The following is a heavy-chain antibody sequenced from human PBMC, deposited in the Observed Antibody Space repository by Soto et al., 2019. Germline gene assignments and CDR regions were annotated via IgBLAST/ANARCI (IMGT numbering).Heavy chain of an antibody. CDR1: GFTFSSYA. J-gene: IGHJ4*02. D-gene: IGHD2-2*01. CDR3: AEEIGRGEVLMGEVVRAGTDDF. CDR2: ISGSGGST. Sequence: GGSLRLSCAASGFTFSSYAMSWVRQAPGKGLEWVSVISGSGGSTYYADSVKGRFTISRDNSKNTLYLQMTSLRAEDTAVYYCAEEIGRGEVLMGEVVRAGTDDFWGQGTLVTVSS. V-gene: IGHV3-23*01.